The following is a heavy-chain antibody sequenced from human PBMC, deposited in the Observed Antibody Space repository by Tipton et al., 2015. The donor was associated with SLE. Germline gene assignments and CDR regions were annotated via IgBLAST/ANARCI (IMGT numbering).Heavy chain of an antibody. V-gene: IGHV4-59*01. J-gene: IGHJ3*02. CDR3: AKDGGGGDGLAFDI. Sequence: TLSLTCAVYGGSFSGYYWSWIRQPPGKGLEWIGYIYYSGSTNYNPSLKSRVTISVDTSKNQFSLKLSSVTAADTAVYYCAKDGGGGDGLAFDIWGQGTMVTVSS. CDR1: GGSFSGYY. CDR2: IYYSGST. D-gene: IGHD2-21*02.